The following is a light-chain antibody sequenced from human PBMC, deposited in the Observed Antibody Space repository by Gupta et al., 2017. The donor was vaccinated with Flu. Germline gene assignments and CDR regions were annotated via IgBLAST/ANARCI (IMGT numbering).Light chain of an antibody. CDR3: QVWDHSGDPVI. V-gene: IGLV3-21*02. CDR1: DIRIKL. Sequence: SHLLTHSPLASAHPGQTAATTCGGNDIRIKLVHWFQQGPGQAPVLLVADGSDRPSGIPERISVSKSGNTATLTISRVEAGDEADYYCQVWDHSGDPVIFGGGTKLTVL. CDR2: DGS. J-gene: IGLJ2*01.